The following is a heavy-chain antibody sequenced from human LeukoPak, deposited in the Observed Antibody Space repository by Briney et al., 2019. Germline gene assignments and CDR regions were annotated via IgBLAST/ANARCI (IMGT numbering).Heavy chain of an antibody. V-gene: IGHV3-13*05. D-gene: IGHD2-2*01. CDR2: IGTAGDP. CDR1: GFTFSSYD. J-gene: IGHJ3*02. CDR3: ARGCSSTTCYDAFDI. Sequence: GGSLRLSCAASGFTFSSYDMHWVRQATGKGLEWVSAIGTAGDPYHPGSVKGRLTISRENAKNSLYLQMNSLRAGDTAVYYCARGCSSTTCYDAFDIWGQGTMVTVSS.